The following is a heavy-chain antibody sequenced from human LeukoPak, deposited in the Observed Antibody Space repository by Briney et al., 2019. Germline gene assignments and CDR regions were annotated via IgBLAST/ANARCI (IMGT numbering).Heavy chain of an antibody. J-gene: IGHJ4*02. V-gene: IGHV1-46*01. CDR2: IAPSSGTT. Sequence: ASVKVSCKASGYTFTSYGISWVRQAPGQGLEWMGVIAPSSGTTSYAQKFQGRVTMTRDTSTSTLYMELSSLTSEDTAVYYCARASGSSAVPFDYWGQGTLVTVSS. CDR3: ARASGSSAVPFDY. CDR1: GYTFTSYG. D-gene: IGHD3-10*01.